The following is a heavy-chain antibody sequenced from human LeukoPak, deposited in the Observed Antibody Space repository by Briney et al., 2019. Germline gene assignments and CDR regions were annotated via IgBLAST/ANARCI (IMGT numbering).Heavy chain of an antibody. J-gene: IGHJ5*02. D-gene: IGHD3-10*01. CDR2: IYYSGST. Sequence: SETLSLTCTVSGGSISSYYWSWIRQPPGKGLEWIGYIYYSGSTNYNPSLKSRVTISVDTSKNQFSLKLTSVTAADTAVYFCARGGYYGTGNDFRFDPWGQGTLVTVSS. CDR1: GGSISSYY. CDR3: ARGGYYGTGNDFRFDP. V-gene: IGHV4-59*01.